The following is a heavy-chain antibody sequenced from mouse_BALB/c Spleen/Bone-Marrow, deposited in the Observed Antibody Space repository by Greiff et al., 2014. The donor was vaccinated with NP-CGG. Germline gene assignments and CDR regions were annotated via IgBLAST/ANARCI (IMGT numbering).Heavy chain of an antibody. CDR1: GFNIKDTY. CDR3: ATLTTVVDAMDY. D-gene: IGHD1-1*01. CDR2: IDPANGNT. J-gene: IGHJ4*01. Sequence: EVKLMESGAELVKPGVSVKLSCTASGFNIKDTYMHWVKQRPEQGLELIGRIDPANGNTKYDPKFQGKATITADTSSNTAYLQLSSLTSEDTAVYYCATLTTVVDAMDYWGQGTSVTVSS. V-gene: IGHV14-3*02.